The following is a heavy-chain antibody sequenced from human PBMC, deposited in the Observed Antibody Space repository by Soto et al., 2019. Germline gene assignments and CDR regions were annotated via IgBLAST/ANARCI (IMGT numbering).Heavy chain of an antibody. CDR2: ISGSGGST. Sequence: GGSLRLSCAASGFTFSSYAMSWVRQAPGKGLEWVSAISGSGGSTYYADSVKGRFTISRDNSKNTLYLQMNSLRSEDTAVYYCVKSSSSWYFKKNYYGMDVWGQGTTVTVSS. J-gene: IGHJ6*02. CDR1: GFTFSSYA. CDR3: VKSSSSWYFKKNYYGMDV. V-gene: IGHV3-23*01. D-gene: IGHD6-13*01.